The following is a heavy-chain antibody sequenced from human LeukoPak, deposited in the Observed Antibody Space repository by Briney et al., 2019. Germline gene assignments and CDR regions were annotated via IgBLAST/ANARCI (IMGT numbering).Heavy chain of an antibody. CDR3: ARDLWGDFEYFEL. Sequence: GGSLRLSCAASGFTFTSHSVRWLPPAPGKGLKGRLDISDSCDSTYYAESVKGRLTIYRDNSRNTVYLQMNSLRAEDTAVYYCARDLWGDFEYFELWGRGTLVTVSS. CDR1: GFTFTSHS. D-gene: IGHD3-3*01. J-gene: IGHJ2*01. CDR2: ISDSCDST. V-gene: IGHV3-23*01.